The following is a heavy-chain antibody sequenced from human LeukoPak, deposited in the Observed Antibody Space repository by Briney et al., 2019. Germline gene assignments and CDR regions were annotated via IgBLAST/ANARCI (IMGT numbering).Heavy chain of an antibody. CDR2: IYYSGST. V-gene: IGHV4-30-4*08. J-gene: IGHJ4*02. Sequence: SETLSLTCTVSGGSISSGDYYWSWIRQPPGKGLEWIGYIYYSGSTYYNPSLKSRVTISVDTSKNQFSLKLSSVTAADTAVYYCAREVVVITRGYFHYWGQGTLVTVSS. D-gene: IGHD3-22*01. CDR3: AREVVVITRGYFHY. CDR1: GGSISSGDYY.